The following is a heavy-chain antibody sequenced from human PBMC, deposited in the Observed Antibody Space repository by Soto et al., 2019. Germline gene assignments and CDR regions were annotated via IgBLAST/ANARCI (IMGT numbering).Heavy chain of an antibody. CDR2: IYSGDST. D-gene: IGHD5-18*01. Sequence: EVQLVETGGGLIQPGGSLRLSCAASGFTVNINYMSWVRQAPGRGLESVSIIYSGDSTYYADSLKGRFTISRDISKNTLYLQMNRLRAEDTAVYYCAREGVIGRGYSHGYDYWGLGTLVTVSS. J-gene: IGHJ4*02. V-gene: IGHV3-53*02. CDR3: AREGVIGRGYSHGYDY. CDR1: GFTVNINY.